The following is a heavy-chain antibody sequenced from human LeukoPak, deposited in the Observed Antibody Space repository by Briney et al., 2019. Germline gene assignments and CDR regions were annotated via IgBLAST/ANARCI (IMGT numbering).Heavy chain of an antibody. Sequence: SDTLSLTCTVSGGSISSYYWSWIRQPAGKGLEWIGRIYTSGSTNYNPSLKSRVTMSVGTSKNQFSLKLSSVTAADTAVYYCAREELVYYDSSGSPYYYYGMDVWGQGTTVTVSS. CDR2: IYTSGST. CDR3: AREELVYYDSSGSPYYYYGMDV. CDR1: GGSISSYY. D-gene: IGHD3-22*01. V-gene: IGHV4-4*07. J-gene: IGHJ6*02.